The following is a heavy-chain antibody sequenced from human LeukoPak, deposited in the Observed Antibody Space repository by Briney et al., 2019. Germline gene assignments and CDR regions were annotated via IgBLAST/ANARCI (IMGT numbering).Heavy chain of an antibody. J-gene: IGHJ5*02. CDR2: IYYSGST. Sequence: SETLSLTCTVSGGSISSYYWSWIRQPPGKGLEWIGYIYYSGSTYYNPSLKSRVTISVDTSKNQFSLKLSSVTAADTAVYYCARESAAGTWFDPWGQGTLVTVSS. CDR3: ARESAAGTWFDP. V-gene: IGHV4-59*12. D-gene: IGHD6-13*01. CDR1: GGSISSYY.